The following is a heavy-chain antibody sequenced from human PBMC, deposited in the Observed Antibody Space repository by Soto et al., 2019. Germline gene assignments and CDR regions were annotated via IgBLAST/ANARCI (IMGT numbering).Heavy chain of an antibody. CDR3: ATSPLHHFDMLTGFQY. V-gene: IGHV3-30*03. CDR2: ISYDGRNE. J-gene: IGHJ4*02. D-gene: IGHD3-9*01. CDR1: GFTFSTYA. Sequence: QVQVLESGGGVVQPGRSLRLSCAVSGFTFSTYAMHWVRQAPGKGLEWVALISYDGRNEYYGDSVKGRFTISRDNSKNTLYLQINNLRAEDTALYHCATSPLHHFDMLTGFQYWGQGTLVTVSS.